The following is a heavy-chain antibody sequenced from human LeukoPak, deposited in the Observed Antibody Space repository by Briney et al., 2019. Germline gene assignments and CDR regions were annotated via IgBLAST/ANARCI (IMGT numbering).Heavy chain of an antibody. D-gene: IGHD2-2*02. V-gene: IGHV1-69*04. CDR2: IIPILGIA. CDR1: GGTFSSYA. J-gene: IGHJ4*02. Sequence: GASVKVSCKASGGTFSSYAISWVRQAPGQGLEWMGRIIPILGIANYAQKFQGRVTITADKSTSTAYMELSSLRSEDTAVYYCARNPGPLHCSSTSCYTDNWGQGTLVTVSS. CDR3: ARNPGPLHCSSTSCYTDN.